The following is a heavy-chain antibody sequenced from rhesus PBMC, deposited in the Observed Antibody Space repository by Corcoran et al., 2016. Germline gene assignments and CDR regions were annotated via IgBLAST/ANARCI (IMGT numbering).Heavy chain of an antibody. CDR1: GGSISSSS. D-gene: IGHD6-31*01. Sequence: QLQLQESGPGLVKPSETLSVTCAVSGGSISSSSWSWIRQAPGKGLEWIGYIYGSGSSTNYNPSLKSRVTLSVDTSKNQLSLKLSSVTAADTAVYYCASPGYSSGWNYFDYWGQGVLVTVSS. J-gene: IGHJ4*01. CDR3: ASPGYSSGWNYFDY. CDR2: IYGSGSST. V-gene: IGHV4-169*02.